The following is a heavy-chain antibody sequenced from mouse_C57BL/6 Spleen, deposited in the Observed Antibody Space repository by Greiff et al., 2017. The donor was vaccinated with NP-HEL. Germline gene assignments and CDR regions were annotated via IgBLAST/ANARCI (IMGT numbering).Heavy chain of an antibody. CDR2: IDPNSGST. CDR1: GYTFTSYW. Sequence: QVQLQQPGAELVRPGTSVKLSCKASGYTFTSYWMHWVKQRPGQGLEWIGVIDPNSGSTNYNEKFKSKATLTVDKSSSTAYMQLSSLTSEDSAVYYCAIYGNPYYFDYWGQGTTLTVSS. CDR3: AIYGNPYYFDY. J-gene: IGHJ2*01. D-gene: IGHD2-1*01. V-gene: IGHV1-64*01.